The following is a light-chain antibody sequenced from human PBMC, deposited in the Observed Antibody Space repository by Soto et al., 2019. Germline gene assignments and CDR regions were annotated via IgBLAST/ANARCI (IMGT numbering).Light chain of an antibody. V-gene: IGLV1-36*01. CDR3: AAWDDSLNGLV. Sequence: QTVLTQTPSVSAAPRQRVTISCSGSSSNIGNNGVSWYQQLPGKAPKLLIYYDDLLPSGVSDRFSGSKSGTSASLAIGGLQSEDGADYYCAAWDDSLNGLVFGGGTKVTVL. CDR2: YDD. CDR1: SSNIGNNG. J-gene: IGLJ3*02.